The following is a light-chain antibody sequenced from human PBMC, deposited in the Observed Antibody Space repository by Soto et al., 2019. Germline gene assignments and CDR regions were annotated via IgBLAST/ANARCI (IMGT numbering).Light chain of an antibody. J-gene: IGKJ5*01. CDR3: QQRHMLPIT. V-gene: IGKV3-11*01. Sequence: EVVLTQFAVTLSLSPGERATLSCRASQSFRGLLAWYQQKPGQAPRLLIYDAYNRATGIPPRFSGSGSGTDFTLTISSLEPEDSAVYYCQQRHMLPITSGQRRRLEI. CDR2: DAY. CDR1: QSFRGL.